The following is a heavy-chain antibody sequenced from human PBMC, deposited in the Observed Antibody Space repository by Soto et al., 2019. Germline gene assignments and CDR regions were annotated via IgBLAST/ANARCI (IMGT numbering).Heavy chain of an antibody. CDR1: GFTFNNYA. Sequence: QVQLVESGGGVVQPGRSLRLSCAVSGFTFNNYAMHWVRQAPGKGLECVSVIWYDGTNKYYADSVKGRFTISRDNYGKTLYLEINGLRAEDRAVYNCAGGAPYRSGWYSDYGGQGTMVTVSS. J-gene: IGHJ4*02. CDR2: IWYDGTNK. CDR3: AGGAPYRSGWYSDY. V-gene: IGHV3-33*01. D-gene: IGHD6-19*01.